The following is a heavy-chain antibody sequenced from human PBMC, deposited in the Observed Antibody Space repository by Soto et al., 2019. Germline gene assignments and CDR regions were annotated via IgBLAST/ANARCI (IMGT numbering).Heavy chain of an antibody. CDR2: ISPYKGNT. CDR3: ARDLDGSGNYYTDY. CDR1: GYTFSSIG. Sequence: ASVKVSCKASGYTFSSIGISWVRQAPGQGLEWMGWISPYKGNTYYAQRLQGRVTMTTDTSTSTAYMELRSLRSDDTAVYYCARDLDGSGNYYTDYWGQGTLVTVSS. V-gene: IGHV1-18*01. D-gene: IGHD3-10*01. J-gene: IGHJ4*02.